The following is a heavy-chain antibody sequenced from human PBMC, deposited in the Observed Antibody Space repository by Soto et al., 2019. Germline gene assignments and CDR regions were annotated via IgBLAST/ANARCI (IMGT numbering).Heavy chain of an antibody. CDR2: IYYSGST. V-gene: IGHV4-39*01. Sequence: SETLSLTCTVSGGSISSSSYYWGWIRQPPGKGLEWIGSIYYSGSTYYNPSLKSRVTISVDTSKNQFSLKLSSVTAADTAVYYCASYSSPRRHWFDPWGQGTLVTVSS. CDR1: GGSISSSSYY. J-gene: IGHJ5*02. CDR3: ASYSSPRRHWFDP. D-gene: IGHD6-13*01.